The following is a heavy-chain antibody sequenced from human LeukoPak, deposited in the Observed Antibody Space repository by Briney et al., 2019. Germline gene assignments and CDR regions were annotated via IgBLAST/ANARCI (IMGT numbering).Heavy chain of an antibody. CDR3: ARDQGSGSYYPYFDY. CDR1: GDSVSSNTAG. D-gene: IGHD3-10*01. CDR2: TYYRSKWYN. J-gene: IGHJ4*02. Sequence: SQTLLLTCAISGDSVSSNTAGWSRIRQSPSRGLEWLGRTYYRSKWYNDDAGSVKSRITINADTAKNQFSLQLNSVTPEDTAVYYCARDQGSGSYYPYFDYWGQGTLVTVSS. V-gene: IGHV6-1*01.